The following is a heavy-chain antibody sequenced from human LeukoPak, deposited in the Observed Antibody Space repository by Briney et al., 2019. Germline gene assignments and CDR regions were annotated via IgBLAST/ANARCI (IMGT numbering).Heavy chain of an antibody. D-gene: IGHD3-9*01. V-gene: IGHV3-23*01. CDR1: GFTFSSFA. CDR2: ISCSGGST. J-gene: IGHJ3*02. Sequence: PGGSLRLSCAVSGFTFSSFALNWVRQAPGKGLEWVSSISCSGGSTYYADTVKGRFTISRDTSKNTLYLQMNSLRAEDTAVYYCAKVRDYDILNGYSYAFDIWGQGTMVTVSS. CDR3: AKVRDYDILNGYSYAFDI.